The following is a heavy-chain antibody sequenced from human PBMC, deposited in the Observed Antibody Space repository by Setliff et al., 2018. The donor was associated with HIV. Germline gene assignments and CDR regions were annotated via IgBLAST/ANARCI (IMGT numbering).Heavy chain of an antibody. V-gene: IGHV1-18*01. Sequence: ASVKVSCKASGGTFSSYAISWVRQAPGQGLEWMGWISAYNGNTNYAQKLQGRVTMTTDTSTSTAYMELRSLRSDDTAVYYCARDPHIVATDGYMDVWGKGTTVTVSS. D-gene: IGHD5-12*01. CDR1: GGTFSSYA. J-gene: IGHJ6*03. CDR3: ARDPHIVATDGYMDV. CDR2: ISAYNGNT.